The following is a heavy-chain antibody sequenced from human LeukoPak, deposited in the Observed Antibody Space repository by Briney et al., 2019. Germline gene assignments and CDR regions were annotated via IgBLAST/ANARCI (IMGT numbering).Heavy chain of an antibody. CDR3: AREGGYSGSYFAPYYYYGMDV. D-gene: IGHD1-26*01. V-gene: IGHV4-59*01. CDR2: IYYSGST. Sequence: PSETLSLTCTVSGGSISSYYWSWIRQPPGKGLEWIGYIYYSGSTNYNPSLKSRVTISVDTSKNQFSLKLSSVTAADTAVYYCAREGGYSGSYFAPYYYYGMDVWGQGTTVTVSS. CDR1: GGSISSYY. J-gene: IGHJ6*02.